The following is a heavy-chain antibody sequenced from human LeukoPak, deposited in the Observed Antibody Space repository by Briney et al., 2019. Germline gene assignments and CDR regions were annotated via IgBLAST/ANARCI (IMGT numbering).Heavy chain of an antibody. D-gene: IGHD4-17*01. CDR2: VNPNRGNT. J-gene: IGHJ4*02. V-gene: IGHV1-8*03. CDR1: GYTFTGYY. Sequence: PGASVKVSCKASGYTFTGYYMHWVRQATGQGLEWMGYVNPNRGNTGYAQKFQGRVTITRNTSISTAYMELSSLRSEDTAVYYCATTLRNLPYWGQGTLVTVSA. CDR3: ATTLRNLPY.